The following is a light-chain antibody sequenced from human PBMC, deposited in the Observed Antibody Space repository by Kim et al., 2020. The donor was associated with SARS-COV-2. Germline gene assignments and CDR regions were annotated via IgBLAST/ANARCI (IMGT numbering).Light chain of an antibody. V-gene: IGKV1-39*01. J-gene: IGKJ1*01. CDR2: AAS. CDR1: QTISTF. CDR3: QQSYSTPRT. Sequence: ASVGERVTIPCRASQTISTFLNWYQQKSGKVPKLLIYAASSLQSGVPSRFSGSGSGTDFTLTISSLQPEDFATYYCQQSYSTPRTFGQGTKVDIK.